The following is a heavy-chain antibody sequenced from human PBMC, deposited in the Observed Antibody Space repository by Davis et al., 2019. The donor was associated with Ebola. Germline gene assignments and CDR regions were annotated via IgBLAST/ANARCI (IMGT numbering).Heavy chain of an antibody. CDR3: ARGRYYYDSSGYWTY. V-gene: IGHV4-34*01. CDR1: GGSFSGYY. J-gene: IGHJ4*02. CDR2: INHSGST. Sequence: SETLSLTCALYGGSFSGYYWSWIRQPPGKGLEWIGAINHSGSTNYNPSLKSRATISVDTSKNQFSLKLSSVTAADTAVYYCARGRYYYDSSGYWTYWGQGTLVTVSS. D-gene: IGHD3-22*01.